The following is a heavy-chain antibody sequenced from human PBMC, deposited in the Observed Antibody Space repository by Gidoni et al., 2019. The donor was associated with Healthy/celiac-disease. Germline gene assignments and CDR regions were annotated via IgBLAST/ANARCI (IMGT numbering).Heavy chain of an antibody. D-gene: IGHD2-2*01. Sequence: QVQLVVSGGGVVQPGRSLRLSCAASGFSFSSYGMHWVRQAPGKGLEWVAVISYGGSNKYYADAVKGRFTISRDNSKNTLYLQMNSLRAEDTAVYYWAKDFGGIVVVPAAINHYYGMDVWGQGTTVTVSS. CDR1: GFSFSSYG. V-gene: IGHV3-30*18. CDR2: ISYGGSNK. J-gene: IGHJ6*02. CDR3: AKDFGGIVVVPAAINHYYGMDV.